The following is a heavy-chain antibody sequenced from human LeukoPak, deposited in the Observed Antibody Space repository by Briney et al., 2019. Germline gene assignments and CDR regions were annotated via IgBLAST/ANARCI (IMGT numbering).Heavy chain of an antibody. J-gene: IGHJ4*02. D-gene: IGHD6-13*01. CDR1: GGSISGHY. Sequence: SETLSLTCAVSGGSISGHYWNWIRQPPGRGLEWIGYIYYTGSTNYNPSLNNRVTISVDTSKNLFSLELSSVTAADTAVYYCAREIPAAGHFDSWGQGALVTVSS. CDR3: AREIPAAGHFDS. CDR2: IYYTGST. V-gene: IGHV4-59*11.